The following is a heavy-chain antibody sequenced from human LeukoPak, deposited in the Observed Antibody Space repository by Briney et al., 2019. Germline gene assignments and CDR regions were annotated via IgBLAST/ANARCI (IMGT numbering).Heavy chain of an antibody. V-gene: IGHV1-18*01. D-gene: IGHD2-2*01. J-gene: IGHJ4*02. Sequence: ASGRVSRKAAGYTVTSYGVSWGRRAPGQGREGRGWISAYNANTNYAQQLHGRVTMTTDTSTSPAYMELRSLRSDDTAVYYCARDSTPVVPAALGYWGQGTLVTVSS. CDR1: GYTVTSYG. CDR2: ISAYNANT. CDR3: ARDSTPVVPAALGY.